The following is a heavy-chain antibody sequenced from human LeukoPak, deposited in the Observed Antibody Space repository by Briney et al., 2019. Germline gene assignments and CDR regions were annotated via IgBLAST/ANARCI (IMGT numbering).Heavy chain of an antibody. Sequence: SETLSPTCTVSGGSISSYYWSWIRQPPGKGLEWIGYIYYSGSTNYNPSLKSRVTISVDTSKNQFSLKPSSVTAADTAVYYCARGKRFRSGKFWFDPWGQGTLVTVSS. CDR3: ARGKRFRSGKFWFDP. D-gene: IGHD2-15*01. V-gene: IGHV4-59*01. J-gene: IGHJ5*02. CDR1: GGSISSYY. CDR2: IYYSGST.